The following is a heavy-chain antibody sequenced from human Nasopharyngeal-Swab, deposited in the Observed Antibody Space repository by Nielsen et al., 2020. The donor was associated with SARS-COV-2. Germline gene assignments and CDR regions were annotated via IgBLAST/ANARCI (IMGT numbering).Heavy chain of an antibody. CDR2: IYYSGST. D-gene: IGHD5-12*01. CDR1: GGSISSYY. Sequence: SETLSLTYTVSGGSISSYYWSWIRQPPGKGLEWIGYIYYSGSTNYNPSLKSRVTISVDTSKNQFSLKLSSVTAADTAVYYCAREGGYDPFDYWGQGTLVTVSS. J-gene: IGHJ4*02. V-gene: IGHV4-59*01. CDR3: AREGGYDPFDY.